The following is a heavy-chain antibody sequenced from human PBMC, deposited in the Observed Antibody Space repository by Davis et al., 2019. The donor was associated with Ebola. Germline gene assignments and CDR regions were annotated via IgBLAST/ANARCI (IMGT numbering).Heavy chain of an antibody. J-gene: IGHJ4*02. CDR1: GFTFSSYA. Sequence: GGSLRLSCAASGFTFSSYAMSWVRQAPGKGLEWVSAISGSGGSTYYADSVKGRFTISRDNSKNTLYLQMNSLRAEDTAVYYCAKSRGYCSSTSCYPGGYYFDYWGQGTLVTVSS. CDR3: AKSRGYCSSTSCYPGGYYFDY. V-gene: IGHV3-23*01. D-gene: IGHD2-2*01. CDR2: ISGSGGST.